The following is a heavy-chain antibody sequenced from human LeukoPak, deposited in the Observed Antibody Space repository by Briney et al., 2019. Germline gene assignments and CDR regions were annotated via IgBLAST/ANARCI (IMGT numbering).Heavy chain of an antibody. CDR1: GYTFTDYY. CDR3: ARANFLYCSSSTCLFDY. J-gene: IGHJ4*02. D-gene: IGHD2-2*01. V-gene: IGHV1-2*02. Sequence: ASVKVSCKASGYTFTDYYMHWVRQAPGQGFEWMGWIHPNDGDTNYAQKFQGRVTMTRDTSISTAHMEVSRLRSDDTAVYCCARANFLYCSSSTCLFDYWGQGTLVTVSS. CDR2: IHPNDGDT.